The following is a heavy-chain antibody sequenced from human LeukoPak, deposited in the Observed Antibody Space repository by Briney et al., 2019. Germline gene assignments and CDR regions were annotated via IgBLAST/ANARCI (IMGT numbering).Heavy chain of an antibody. CDR1: GGSISSGGYY. J-gene: IGHJ4*02. Sequence: PSETLSLTCTVSGGSISSGGYYWSWIRQPPGKGLEWIGYIYHSGSTYYNPSLKSRVTISVDRSKNQFSLKLSSVTAADTAVYYCARDRGDIFGVVSAPYYFDYWGQGTLVTVSS. D-gene: IGHD3-3*01. V-gene: IGHV4-30-2*01. CDR3: ARDRGDIFGVVSAPYYFDY. CDR2: IYHSGST.